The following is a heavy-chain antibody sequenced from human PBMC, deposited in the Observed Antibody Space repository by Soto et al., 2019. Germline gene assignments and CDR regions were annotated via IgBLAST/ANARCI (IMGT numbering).Heavy chain of an antibody. CDR3: ARYGTRGDW. CDR2: IISSGLTT. V-gene: IGHV3-48*03. Sequence: GGSLRLSCQAAGFNFRMYEMHWIRKAPGKGLEWVSYIISSGLTTYYADFAEGRFTISRDNAKDSLYLHLNSLRVGDTAVYYCARYGTRGDWWXLGTQVTVSS. D-gene: IGHD3-10*01. J-gene: IGHJ5*01. CDR1: GFNFRMYE.